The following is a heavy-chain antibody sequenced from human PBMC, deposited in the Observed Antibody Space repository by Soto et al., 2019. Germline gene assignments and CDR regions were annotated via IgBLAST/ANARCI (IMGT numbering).Heavy chain of an antibody. D-gene: IGHD1-1*01. V-gene: IGHV1-18*01. J-gene: IGHJ6*02. CDR1: GYTFTSYG. Sequence: QVQLVQSGAEVKKPGASVKVSCKASGYTFTSYGISWVRQAPGQGLEWMGWISAYNGNTNYAQKLQGRVTMTTDTSTSTAYMALRSLRSDDTAVYYCARDVDWNDATGYYYGMDVWGQGTTVTVSS. CDR2: ISAYNGNT. CDR3: ARDVDWNDATGYYYGMDV.